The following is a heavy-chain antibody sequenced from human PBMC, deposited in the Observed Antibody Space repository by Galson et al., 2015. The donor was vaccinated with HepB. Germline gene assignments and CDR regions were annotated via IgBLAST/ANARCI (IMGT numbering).Heavy chain of an antibody. V-gene: IGHV3-30*18. J-gene: IGHJ5*02. CDR2: TSNDETFK. Sequence: SLRLSCAASGFPFSNNGMHWVRQAPGKGLEWVAVTSNDETFKKYADSVKGRFTISRDNSKKTLYLQLNSLRPDDTAVYYCVKGCEVGCKTIVLDPWGQGTLVTVSS. CDR3: VKGCEVGCKTIVLDP. D-gene: IGHD3-22*01. CDR1: GFPFSNNG.